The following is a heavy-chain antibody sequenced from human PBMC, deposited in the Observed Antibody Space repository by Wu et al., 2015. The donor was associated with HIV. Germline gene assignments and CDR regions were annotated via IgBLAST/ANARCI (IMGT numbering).Heavy chain of an antibody. Sequence: QVQLVQSGAEVKKPGASVKVSCKASGYTFTSYGISWVRQAPGQGLEWMGWISAYNGNTNYAQKLQGRVTMTTDTSTSTAYMELRSLRSDDTAVYYCAREDYGDSYYYYGMDVVGTKGTTVTRLL. CDR1: GYTFTSYG. D-gene: IGHD4-17*01. J-gene: IGHJ6*04. V-gene: IGHV1-18*01. CDR3: AREDYGDSYYYYGMDV. CDR2: ISAYNGNT.